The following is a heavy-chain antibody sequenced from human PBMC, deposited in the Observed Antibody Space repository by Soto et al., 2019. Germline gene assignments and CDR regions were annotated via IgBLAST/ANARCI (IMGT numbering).Heavy chain of an antibody. CDR1: GDSVSSNSAA. V-gene: IGHV6-1*01. Sequence: QSQTLSLTCAISGDSVSSNSAAWNWIRQSPSRGLEWLGRTYYRSKWYNDYAVSVKSRITINPDTSKNQFSLQLNSVTPEDTAVYYCARGTHYDILTGYPNWFDPWGQGTLVTVSS. CDR2: TYYRSKWYN. J-gene: IGHJ5*02. CDR3: ARGTHYDILTGYPNWFDP. D-gene: IGHD3-9*01.